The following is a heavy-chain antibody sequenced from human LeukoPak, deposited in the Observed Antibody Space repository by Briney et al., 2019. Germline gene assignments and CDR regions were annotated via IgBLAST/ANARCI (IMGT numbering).Heavy chain of an antibody. CDR1: GYTFTSFG. V-gene: IGHV1-18*01. CDR3: ARDLGLDTTMIFFDY. J-gene: IGHJ4*02. D-gene: IGHD5-18*01. Sequence: GASVKVSCKASGYTFTSFGISWVRQAPGQGPEWMGWISAYNGNSNYIQKFQGRVTMTTDTSTNTAYMELTGLTSDDTAVYYCARDLGLDTTMIFFDYWGQGTLVTVSS. CDR2: ISAYNGNS.